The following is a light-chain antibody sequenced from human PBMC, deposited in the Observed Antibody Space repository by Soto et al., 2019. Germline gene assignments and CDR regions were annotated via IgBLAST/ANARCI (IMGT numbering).Light chain of an antibody. Sequence: EIVLTQSPATLSLSPGERATLSCRASQSVRGYLAWYQQKPGQAPRFLIYDASNRATGIPARFSGSGSGTDFTLTISSLEPEDFAVYYCQKSSNWPRTFGQGTKLEIK. V-gene: IGKV3-11*01. J-gene: IGKJ2*01. CDR2: DAS. CDR1: QSVRGY. CDR3: QKSSNWPRT.